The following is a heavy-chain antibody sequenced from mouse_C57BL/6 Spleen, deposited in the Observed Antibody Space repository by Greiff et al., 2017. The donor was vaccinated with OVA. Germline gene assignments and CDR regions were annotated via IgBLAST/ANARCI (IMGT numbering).Heavy chain of an antibody. CDR1: GYTFTSYW. V-gene: IGHV1-74*01. Sequence: QVQLQQPGAELVKPGASVKVSCKASGYTFTSYWMHWVKQRPGQGLEWLGRIHPSDSDTNYNQKFKGKATLTVDKSSSTAYMQLSSLTSEDSAVYCCAIRYYGSPAGDYWGQGTSVTVSS. CDR2: IHPSDSDT. D-gene: IGHD1-1*01. J-gene: IGHJ4*01. CDR3: AIRYYGSPAGDY.